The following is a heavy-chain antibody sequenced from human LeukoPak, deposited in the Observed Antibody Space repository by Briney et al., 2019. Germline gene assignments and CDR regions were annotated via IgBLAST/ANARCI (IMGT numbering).Heavy chain of an antibody. Sequence: SETLSLTCTVSGGSISSYFWSWLRQPPGKRLEWIGYISYSGSTDYNPSLKSRVSLSVDTSKNRLSLKLSSVTAADTAVYYCARKSSRGGFNGYDFWYFDLWGRGTLVTVSS. CDR1: GGSISSYF. CDR3: ARKSSRGGFNGYDFWYFDL. CDR2: ISYSGST. J-gene: IGHJ2*01. V-gene: IGHV4-59*08. D-gene: IGHD5-12*01.